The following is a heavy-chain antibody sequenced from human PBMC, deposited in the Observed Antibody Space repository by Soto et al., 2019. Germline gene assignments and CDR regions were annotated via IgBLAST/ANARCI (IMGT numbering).Heavy chain of an antibody. CDR3: ARDSGIGGSFDY. V-gene: IGHV3-33*01. CDR2: MWYDGNFQ. CDR1: GFTFSSYS. Sequence: PGGSLRLSCVASGFTFSSYSMHWVRQAPGKGLEWVAVMWYDGNFQYYGESVKGRFTISRDSSKNTLYLQMNSLRAEDTAVYYCARDSGIGGSFDYWGPGTLVTVSS. D-gene: IGHD1-26*01. J-gene: IGHJ4*02.